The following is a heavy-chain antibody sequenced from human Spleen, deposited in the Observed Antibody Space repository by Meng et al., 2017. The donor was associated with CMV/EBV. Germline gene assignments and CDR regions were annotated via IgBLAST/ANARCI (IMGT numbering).Heavy chain of an antibody. V-gene: IGHV3-64*02. D-gene: IGHD3-22*01. CDR2: ISSNGGST. J-gene: IGHJ4*02. CDR1: GFTFSNYA. Sequence: ETLSLTCAASGFTFSNYAMHWVRQAPGKGLEYVSAISSNGGSTYYAASVKGRFTVSRDNVKNSVYLQMNSLRVDDAAVYYCARQYDSYDYWGQGTLVTVSS. CDR3: ARQYDSYDY.